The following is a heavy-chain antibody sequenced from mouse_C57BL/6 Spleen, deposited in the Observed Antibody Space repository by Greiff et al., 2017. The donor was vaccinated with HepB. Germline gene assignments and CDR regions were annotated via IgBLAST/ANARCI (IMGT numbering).Heavy chain of an antibody. V-gene: IGHV5-6*02. CDR3: ASSVDYGSSYRYYFDY. J-gene: IGHJ2*01. Sequence: DVKLVESGGDLVKPGGSLKLSCAASGFTFSSYGMSWVRQTPDKRLEWVATISSGGSYTYYPDSVKGRFTISRDNAKNTLYLQMSSLKSEDTAMYYCASSVDYGSSYRYYFDYWGQGTTLTVSS. CDR1: GFTFSSYG. D-gene: IGHD1-1*01. CDR2: ISSGGSYT.